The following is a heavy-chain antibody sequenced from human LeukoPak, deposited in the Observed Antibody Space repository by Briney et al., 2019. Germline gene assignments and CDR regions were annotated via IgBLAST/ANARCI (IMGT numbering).Heavy chain of an antibody. CDR1: GFTFSNAW. CDR2: IKSKTDGGTT. CDR3: ARGSEGSSLNWFDP. D-gene: IGHD6-6*01. V-gene: IGHV3-15*01. J-gene: IGHJ5*02. Sequence: GGSLRLSCAASGFTFSNAWMSWVRQAPGKGLEWVGRIKSKTDGGTTDYAAPVKGRFTISRDNAKNSLYLQMNSLRAEDTAVYYCARGSEGSSLNWFDPWGQGTLVTVSS.